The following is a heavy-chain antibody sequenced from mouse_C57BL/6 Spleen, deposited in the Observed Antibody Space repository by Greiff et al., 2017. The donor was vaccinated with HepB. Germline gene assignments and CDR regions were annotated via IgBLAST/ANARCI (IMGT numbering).Heavy chain of an antibody. CDR3: ARPYGSSAAMDY. Sequence: QVQLQQSGAELARPGASVKLSCKASGYTFTSYGISWVKQGTGQGLEWIGEIYPRSGNTYYNEKFKGKATLTADKSSSTAYMELRSLTSEDSAVYFCARPYGSSAAMDYWGQGTSVTVSS. J-gene: IGHJ4*01. V-gene: IGHV1-81*01. CDR2: IYPRSGNT. CDR1: GYTFTSYG. D-gene: IGHD1-1*01.